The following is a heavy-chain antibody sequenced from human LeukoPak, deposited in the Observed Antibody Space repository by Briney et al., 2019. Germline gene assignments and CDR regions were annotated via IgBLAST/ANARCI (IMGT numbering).Heavy chain of an antibody. J-gene: IGHJ6*04. V-gene: IGHV3-7*01. CDR2: IKYDGSDK. D-gene: IGHD3-10*02. CDR1: GFTFSNCW. Sequence: GGSLRLSCAASGFTFSNCWMSWVRQAPGKGLEWVANIKYDGSDKYYVDSVKGRFTISRDNAKNSLFLQMNSLRAEDTAVYYCAELGITMIGGVWGKGTTVTISS. CDR3: AELGITMIGGV.